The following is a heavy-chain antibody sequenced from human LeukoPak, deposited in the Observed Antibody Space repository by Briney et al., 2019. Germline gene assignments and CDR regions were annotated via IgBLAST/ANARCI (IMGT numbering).Heavy chain of an antibody. Sequence: ASVKVSCKASGYTFTSYGISWVRQAPGQGLEWMGWISAYNGNTNYAQKLRGRVTMTTDSSTSTAYMELRSLRSDDTAVYYCARDRYSSNLYYYYYGMDVWGQGTTVTVSS. CDR2: ISAYNGNT. CDR3: ARDRYSSNLYYYYYGMDV. J-gene: IGHJ6*02. V-gene: IGHV1-18*01. CDR1: GYTFTSYG. D-gene: IGHD6-13*01.